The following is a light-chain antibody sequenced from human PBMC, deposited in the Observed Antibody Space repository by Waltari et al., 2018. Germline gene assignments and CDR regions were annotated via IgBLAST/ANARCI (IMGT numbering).Light chain of an antibody. Sequence: EIVLTQSPATLSLSPGERATLSCRASQSVSSHLAWYQQKLGQAPRLLIYDASNRATGIPARFSGSGSGTDFTLTISSLEVDDFAVYDCQQRSSWPTFGGGTKVEIK. CDR2: DAS. J-gene: IGKJ4*01. CDR1: QSVSSH. V-gene: IGKV3-11*01. CDR3: QQRSSWPT.